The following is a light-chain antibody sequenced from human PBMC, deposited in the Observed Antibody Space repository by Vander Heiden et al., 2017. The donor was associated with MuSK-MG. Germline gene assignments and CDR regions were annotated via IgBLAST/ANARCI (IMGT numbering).Light chain of an antibody. CDR3: SSYTSSSTLV. CDR2: DVS. Sequence: QSALTQPASVSGSPGQSITISCTGTSSDVGGYNYVSWYQQHPGKAPKLMIYDVSNRPSGVSNRVSGSKSGNTASLTISGLQAEDEADYYCSSYTSSSTLVFGGGTKLTV. J-gene: IGLJ2*01. CDR1: SSDVGGYNY. V-gene: IGLV2-14*01.